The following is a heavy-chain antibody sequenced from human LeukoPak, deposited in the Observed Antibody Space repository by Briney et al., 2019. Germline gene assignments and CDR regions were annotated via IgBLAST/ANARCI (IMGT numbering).Heavy chain of an antibody. D-gene: IGHD6-19*01. J-gene: IGHJ4*02. CDR2: ISSSSSYI. V-gene: IGHV3-21*01. CDR3: ARVREISISSGWYLWDY. Sequence: GGSLRLSCAASGFTFSSYSMNWVRQAPGKGLEWVSSISSSSSYIYYADSVKGRFTISRDNAKNSLYLQMNSLRAEDTAVYYCARVREISISSGWYLWDYWGQGTLVTVSS. CDR1: GFTFSSYS.